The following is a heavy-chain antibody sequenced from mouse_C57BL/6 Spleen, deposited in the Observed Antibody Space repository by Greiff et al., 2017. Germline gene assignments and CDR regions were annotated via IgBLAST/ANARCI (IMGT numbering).Heavy chain of an antibody. Sequence: QVQLQQPGAELVKPGASVKMSCKASGYTFTSYWITWVKQRPGQGLEWIGDIYPGSGSTNYNEKFKSKATLTVDTSSSTAYMKLSSLTSEDSAVYYCARRVYYLYYFDYWGQGTTLTVSS. CDR1: GYTFTSYW. V-gene: IGHV1-55*01. J-gene: IGHJ2*01. CDR3: ARRVYYLYYFDY. CDR2: IYPGSGST. D-gene: IGHD2-1*01.